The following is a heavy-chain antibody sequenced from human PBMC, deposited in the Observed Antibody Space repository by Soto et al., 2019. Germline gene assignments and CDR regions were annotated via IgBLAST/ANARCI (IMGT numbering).Heavy chain of an antibody. CDR2: IKSKTDGGTT. D-gene: IGHD3-22*01. CDR1: GFTFSNAW. Sequence: EVQLVESGGGLVKPGGSLRLSCAASGFTFSNAWMNWVRQAPGKGLEWVGRIKSKTDGGTTDYAAPVKGRSTISRDDSKNTLYLQMNSLKTEDTAVYYCTTDVAESYDSSARLQYVWGQGTTVTVSS. CDR3: TTDVAESYDSSARLQYV. V-gene: IGHV3-15*07. J-gene: IGHJ6*02.